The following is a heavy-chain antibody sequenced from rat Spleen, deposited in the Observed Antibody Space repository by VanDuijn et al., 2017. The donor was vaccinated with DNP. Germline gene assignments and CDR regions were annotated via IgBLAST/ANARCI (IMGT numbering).Heavy chain of an antibody. V-gene: IGHV2-41*01. CDR1: GFSLTNYN. Sequence: QVQLKESGPGLVQPSQTLSLTCTVAGFSLTNYNVHWVRQPPGKGLEWMGVIWNTGGTRYNSALKSRLTIIKDTSKSQVFLKMNSLQTEDTATYYCARSPETSYIYFPWAYWGQGTLVTVSS. CDR2: IWNTGGT. CDR3: ARSPETSYIYFPWAY. D-gene: IGHD1-2*01. J-gene: IGHJ3*01.